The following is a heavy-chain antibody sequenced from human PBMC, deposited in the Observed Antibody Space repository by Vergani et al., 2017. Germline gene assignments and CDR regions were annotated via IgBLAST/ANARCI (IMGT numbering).Heavy chain of an antibody. CDR1: GGSINSHNYY. V-gene: IGHV4-61*02. CDR2: IHTSGST. Sequence: QVQLQESGPGLVKPSQTLSLTCTVSGGSINSHNYYWSWIRQPAGKGLEWIGRIHTSGSTNYNPSLKSRVTMSEDTSKNQFSLHLTSVTAADTAVYFCAIGSCLGGSCYKPRFDYWGQGILVTVSS. D-gene: IGHD2-15*01. J-gene: IGHJ4*02. CDR3: AIGSCLGGSCYKPRFDY.